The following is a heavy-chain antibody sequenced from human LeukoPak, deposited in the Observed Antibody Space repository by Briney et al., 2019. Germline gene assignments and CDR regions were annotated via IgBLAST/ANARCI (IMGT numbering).Heavy chain of an antibody. CDR1: GFTFSSYG. CDR2: ISGTGSDT. J-gene: IGHJ4*02. V-gene: IGHV3-23*01. Sequence: QPGGSLRLSCAASGFTFSSYGMSWVRQTPGKGLEWVSAISGTGSDTYYADSVQGHFTISRDNSKNTLYLQMNSLRADDTAVYYCAKEGQTVAGNGYFDYWGQGTLVTVSS. D-gene: IGHD6-19*01. CDR3: AKEGQTVAGNGYFDY.